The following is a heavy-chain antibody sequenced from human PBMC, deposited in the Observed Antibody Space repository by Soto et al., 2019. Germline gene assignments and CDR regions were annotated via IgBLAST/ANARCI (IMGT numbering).Heavy chain of an antibody. V-gene: IGHV3-11*01. D-gene: IGHD3-3*01. Sequence: GGPMRLRYGALGCTFSDYYRNRILQAPGKGLEWVSHISSTGGTIYYADSVKGRFTISRDNAKNSLYLEMNSLRAEDTGVYYCARDPFWSGFHGMDVWGQGTTVTVSS. CDR1: GCTFSDYY. CDR2: ISSTGGTI. CDR3: ARDPFWSGFHGMDV. J-gene: IGHJ6*02.